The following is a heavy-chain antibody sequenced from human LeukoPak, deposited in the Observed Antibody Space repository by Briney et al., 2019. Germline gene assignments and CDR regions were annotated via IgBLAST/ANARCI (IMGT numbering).Heavy chain of an antibody. CDR1: GGSFSGYY. D-gene: IGHD3-22*01. CDR3: ARELGLYYYDSSGILDF. Sequence: KPSETLSLTCAVYGGSFSGYYWSWIRQPPGKGLEWIGEINHSGSTNYNPSLKSRVTISVDTSKNQFSLKLTSVTAADTAVYYCARELGLYYYDSSGILDFWGQGTLVTVSS. V-gene: IGHV4-34*01. CDR2: INHSGST. J-gene: IGHJ4*02.